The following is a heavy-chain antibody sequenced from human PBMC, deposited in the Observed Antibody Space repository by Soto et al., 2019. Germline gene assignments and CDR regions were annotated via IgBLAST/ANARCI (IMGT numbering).Heavy chain of an antibody. D-gene: IGHD2-15*01. CDR2: IYYSGVT. J-gene: IGHJ4*02. CDR3: AKDASCYSCGA. Sequence: SETLSLTCTVSGGSISSGDYYWSWIRQPPGKGLEWIGYIYYSGVTYYSPSLKSRLTISVDTSKNQFSLNVSSVTATDTAIYYCAKDASCYSCGAWGQGALVTVSS. CDR1: GGSISSGDYY. V-gene: IGHV4-30-4*08.